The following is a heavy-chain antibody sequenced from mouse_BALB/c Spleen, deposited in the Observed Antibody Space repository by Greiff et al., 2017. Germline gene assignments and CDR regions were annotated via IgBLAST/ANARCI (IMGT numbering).Heavy chain of an antibody. D-gene: IGHD1-1*01. CDR2: ISSGSSTI. J-gene: IGHJ1*01. V-gene: IGHV5-17*02. Sequence: EVQVVESGGGLVQPGGSRKLSCAASGFTFSSFGMHWVRQAPEKGLEWVAYISSGSSTIYYADTVKGRFTISRDNPKYTLFLQMTSLRSEDTAMYYCARDYYGSSYWWYFDVWGAGTTVTVSS. CDR1: GFTFSSFG. CDR3: ARDYYGSSYWWYFDV.